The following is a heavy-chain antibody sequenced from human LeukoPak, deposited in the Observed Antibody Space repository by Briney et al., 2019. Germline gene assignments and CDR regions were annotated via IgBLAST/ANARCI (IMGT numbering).Heavy chain of an antibody. Sequence: PSETLSLTCTVSGGSISSYYWSWIRQPPGKGLEWIGYIYYSGSTNYNPSLKSRVTISVDTSKNQFSLKLSSVTAADTAMYYCARAFDYYDSSGYYYYAFDIWGQGTMVTVSS. J-gene: IGHJ3*02. CDR2: IYYSGST. V-gene: IGHV4-59*01. CDR1: GGSISSYY. CDR3: ARAFDYYDSSGYYYYAFDI. D-gene: IGHD3-22*01.